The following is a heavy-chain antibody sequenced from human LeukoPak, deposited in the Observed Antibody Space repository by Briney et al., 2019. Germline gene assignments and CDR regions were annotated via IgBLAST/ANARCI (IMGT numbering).Heavy chain of an antibody. V-gene: IGHV4-39*07. Sequence: PSETLSLTCTVSGGSISSRSYYWAGFRSPPGKGLEGIGITNYSGSSYYNPSLKSRVTISVDTSKNQFSLKLSSVTAADTAVYYCARVKFTMIRPRYAQFDPWGQGTLVTVSS. J-gene: IGHJ5*02. CDR1: GGSISSRSYY. CDR2: TNYSGSS. D-gene: IGHD3-22*01. CDR3: ARVKFTMIRPRYAQFDP.